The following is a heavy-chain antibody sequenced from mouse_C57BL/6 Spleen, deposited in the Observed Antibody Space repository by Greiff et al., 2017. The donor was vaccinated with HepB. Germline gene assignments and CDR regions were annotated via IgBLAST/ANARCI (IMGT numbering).Heavy chain of an antibody. CDR2: IDPENGDT. V-gene: IGHV14-4*01. CDR3: TRPYYYGSSYTAYFDY. D-gene: IGHD1-1*01. J-gene: IGHJ2*01. CDR1: GFNIKDDY. Sequence: EVQLQQSGAELVRPGASVKLSCTASGFNIKDDYMHWVKQRPEQGLEWIGWIDPENGDTEYASKFQGKATITADTSSNTAYLQLSSLTSEDTAVYYCTRPYYYGSSYTAYFDYWGQGTTLTVSS.